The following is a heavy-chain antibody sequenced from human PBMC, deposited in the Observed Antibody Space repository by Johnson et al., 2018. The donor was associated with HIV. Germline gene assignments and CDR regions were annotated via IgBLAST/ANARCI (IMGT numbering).Heavy chain of an antibody. CDR2: ISSSGSTI. J-gene: IGHJ3*02. CDR3: AKAVAARPQGNDGAFDI. CDR1: GFTFSDYY. V-gene: IGHV3-11*04. Sequence: QVQLVESGGGLIQPGGSLRLSCAASGFTFSDYYMSWIRQAPGKGLEWVSYISSSGSTIYYADSVKGRFTISRDNAKNSLYLQMNSLRAEDTAVYYCAKAVAARPQGNDGAFDIWGQGTMVTVSS. D-gene: IGHD6-6*01.